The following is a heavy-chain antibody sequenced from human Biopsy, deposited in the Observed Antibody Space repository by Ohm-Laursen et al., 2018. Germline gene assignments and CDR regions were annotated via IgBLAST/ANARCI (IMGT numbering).Heavy chain of an antibody. V-gene: IGHV4-34*01. J-gene: IGHJ6*02. D-gene: IGHD3-22*01. CDR3: VRGVDYYDPYHYYALDV. CDR2: INHSGRT. Sequence: SETLSLTCAVYGESFNGYYWSWIRQTPGKGLEWIGEINHSGRTNYNPSLKSRVTISVHTSKNQFSLKVRPVTAADTAVYYCVRGVDYYDPYHYYALDVWGQGTTVTVSS. CDR1: GESFNGYY.